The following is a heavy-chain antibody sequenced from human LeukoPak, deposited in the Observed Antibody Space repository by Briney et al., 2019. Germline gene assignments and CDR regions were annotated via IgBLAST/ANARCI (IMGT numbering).Heavy chain of an antibody. CDR3: ARSGRVLRYFDWLSPRPFDY. D-gene: IGHD3-9*01. CDR1: GFTFSSYA. Sequence: PGGSLRLSCAASGFTFSSYAMSWVRQAPGKGLEWVSVIYSGGSTYYADSVKGRFTISRDNSKNTLYLQMNSLRAEDTAVYYCARSGRVLRYFDWLSPRPFDYWGQGTLVTVSS. J-gene: IGHJ4*02. CDR2: IYSGGST. V-gene: IGHV3-53*01.